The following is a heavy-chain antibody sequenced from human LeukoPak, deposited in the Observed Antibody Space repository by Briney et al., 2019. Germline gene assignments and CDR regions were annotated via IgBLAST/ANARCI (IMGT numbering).Heavy chain of an antibody. CDR2: IYYSGST. Sequence: SETLSLTCTVSGVSISSYYWSWIRQPPGKGLEWIGYIYYSGSTNYNPSLKSRVTISVDTSKNQFSLKLSSVTAADTAVYYCARDGGYSSSWPYYYYGMDVWGQGTTVTVSS. J-gene: IGHJ6*02. V-gene: IGHV4-59*01. CDR1: GVSISSYY. CDR3: ARDGGYSSSWPYYYYGMDV. D-gene: IGHD6-13*01.